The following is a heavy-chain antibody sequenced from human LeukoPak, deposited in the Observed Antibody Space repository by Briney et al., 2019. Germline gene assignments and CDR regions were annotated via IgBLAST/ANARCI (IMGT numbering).Heavy chain of an antibody. J-gene: IGHJ6*02. CDR3: ARHPHSSSWYRPRYYYGMDV. Sequence: PSETLSLTCTVSGGSISSYYWSWIRQPPGKGLEWIGYIYYSGSTNYNPSLKSRVTISVDTSKNQFSLKLSSVTAADTAVYYCARHPHSSSWYRPRYYYGMDVWGQGTTVTVSS. CDR2: IYYSGST. D-gene: IGHD6-13*01. CDR1: GGSISSYY. V-gene: IGHV4-59*08.